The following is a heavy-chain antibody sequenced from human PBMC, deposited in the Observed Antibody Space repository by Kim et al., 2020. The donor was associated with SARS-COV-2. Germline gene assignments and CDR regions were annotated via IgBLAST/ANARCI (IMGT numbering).Heavy chain of an antibody. D-gene: IGHD3-3*01. V-gene: IGHV4-34*01. CDR3: ARVLRFLEWLRTTGSGYGMDV. CDR2: INHSGST. J-gene: IGHJ6*02. Sequence: SETLSLTCAVYGGSFSGYYWSWIRQPPGKGLEWIGEINHSGSTNYNPSLKSRVTISVDTSKNQFSLKLSSVTAADTAVYYCARVLRFLEWLRTTGSGYGMDVWGQGTTVTVSS. CDR1: GGSFSGYY.